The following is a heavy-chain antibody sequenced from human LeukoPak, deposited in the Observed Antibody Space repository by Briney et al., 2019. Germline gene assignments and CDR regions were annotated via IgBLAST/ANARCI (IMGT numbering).Heavy chain of an antibody. V-gene: IGHV4-39*01. CDR1: GGSISSSSYY. CDR3: ARHGQFWIQLWPPRWGFDY. Sequence: SETLSLTCTVSGGSISSSSYYWGWIRQPPGKGLEWIGSIYYSGSTYYNPSLKSRVIISVDTSKNQFSLKLSSVTAADTAVYYCARHGQFWIQLWPPRWGFDYWGQGTLVTVSS. D-gene: IGHD5-18*01. CDR2: IYYSGST. J-gene: IGHJ4*02.